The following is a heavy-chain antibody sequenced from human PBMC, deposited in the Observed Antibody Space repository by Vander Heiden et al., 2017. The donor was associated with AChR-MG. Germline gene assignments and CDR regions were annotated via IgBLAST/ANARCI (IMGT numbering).Heavy chain of an antibody. V-gene: IGHV3-33*01. Sequence: QVQLVESGGGVVQPGRSLRLSCAASGFTFSSYGMHWVRQAPGKGLEWVAVIWYDGSNKYYADSVKGRFTISRDNSKNTLYLQMNSLRAEDTAVYYCARAESLYYGMDVWGQGTTVTVSS. CDR1: GFTFSSYG. CDR2: IWYDGSNK. J-gene: IGHJ6*02. CDR3: ARAESLYYGMDV.